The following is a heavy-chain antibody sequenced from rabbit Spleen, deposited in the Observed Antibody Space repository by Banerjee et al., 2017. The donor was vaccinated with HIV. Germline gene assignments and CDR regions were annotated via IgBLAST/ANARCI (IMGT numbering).Heavy chain of an antibody. D-gene: IGHD7-1*01. Sequence: QEQLVESGGGLVKPEGSLTLTCTASGFSFSSSDYMCWVRQAPGKGLEWISCIAGSSSGFTYPATWAKGRFTSSKTSSTTVTLHMTSLTVADTATYFCARDSGTIISMFGMDLGGQGTRVTV. V-gene: IGHV1S45*01. J-gene: IGHJ6*01. CDR3: ARDSGTIISMFGMDL. CDR2: IAGSSSGFT. CDR1: GFSFSSSDY.